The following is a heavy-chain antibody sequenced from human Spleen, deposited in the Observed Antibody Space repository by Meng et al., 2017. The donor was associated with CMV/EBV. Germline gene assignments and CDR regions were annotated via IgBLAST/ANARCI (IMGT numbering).Heavy chain of an antibody. Sequence: LSRTCVVSGFTFRTYWMNWVRQAPGKGLEWVANIKQDGSEKYYVDSVMGRFTIARDNAKNSVYLQMNRLRVEDTAVYYCARVGMAAPGGGYHYYYGMDVWGQGTTVTVSS. D-gene: IGHD6-13*01. J-gene: IGHJ6*02. CDR3: ARVGMAAPGGGYHYYYGMDV. V-gene: IGHV3-7*01. CDR1: GFTFRTYW. CDR2: IKQDGSEK.